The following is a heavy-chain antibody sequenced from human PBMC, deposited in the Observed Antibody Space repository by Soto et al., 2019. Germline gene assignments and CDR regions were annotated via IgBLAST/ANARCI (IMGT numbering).Heavy chain of an antibody. CDR3: ARVFSDTQMGPTNWFDP. J-gene: IGHJ5*02. CDR2: IYYSGST. D-gene: IGHD5-18*01. CDR1: GGSISSYY. Sequence: SETLSLTCTVSGGSISSYYWSWIRQPPGKGLEWIGYIYYSGSTNYNPSLKSRVTISVDTSKNQFSLRLNSVTAADTAVYYCARVFSDTQMGPTNWFDPWGQGTLVTVSS. V-gene: IGHV4-59*08.